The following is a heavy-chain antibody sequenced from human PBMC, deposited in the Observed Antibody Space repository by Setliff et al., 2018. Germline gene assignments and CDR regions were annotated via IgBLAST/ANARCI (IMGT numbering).Heavy chain of an antibody. J-gene: IGHJ6*03. D-gene: IGHD1-1*01. Sequence: PSETLSLTCTVSGGSISSYYWCWIRQPPGKGLEWIGYIYYSGSTNYNPSLKSRVTISVDTSKNQFSLKLSSVTAADTAVYYCARDRYSFGYGYQYMDVWGGGTTVTVSS. CDR3: ARDRYSFGYGYQYMDV. CDR2: IYYSGST. CDR1: GGSISSYY. V-gene: IGHV4-59*12.